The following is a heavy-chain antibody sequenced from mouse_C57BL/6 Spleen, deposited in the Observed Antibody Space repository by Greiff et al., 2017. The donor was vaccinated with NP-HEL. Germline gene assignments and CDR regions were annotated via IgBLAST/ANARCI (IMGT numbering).Heavy chain of an antibody. D-gene: IGHD2-4*01. CDR1: GYSITSGYD. Sequence: DVKLQESGPGMVKPSQSLSLTCTVTGYSITSGYDWHWIRHFPGNKLEWMGYISYSGSTNYNPSLKSRISITHDTSKNHFFLKLNSVTTEDTATDYCSIYYDYDGFAYWGQGTLVTVSA. V-gene: IGHV3-1*01. CDR2: ISYSGST. J-gene: IGHJ3*01. CDR3: SIYYDYDGFAY.